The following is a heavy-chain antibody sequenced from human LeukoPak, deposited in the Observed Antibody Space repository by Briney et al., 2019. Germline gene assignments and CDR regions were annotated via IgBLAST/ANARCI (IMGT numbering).Heavy chain of an antibody. Sequence: GGSLRLSCAASGFTFSSYSMNWVRQAPGKGLEWVSSISSSSSYIYYADSVKGRFTISRDNAKNSLYLQMNSLRAEDTAVYYCARSGYCSSTSCSHDAFDIWGQGTMVTVFS. J-gene: IGHJ3*02. CDR3: ARSGYCSSTSCSHDAFDI. V-gene: IGHV3-21*01. D-gene: IGHD2-2*01. CDR2: ISSSSSYI. CDR1: GFTFSSYS.